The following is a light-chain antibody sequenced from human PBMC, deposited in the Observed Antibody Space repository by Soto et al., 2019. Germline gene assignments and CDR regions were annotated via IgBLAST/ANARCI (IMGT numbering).Light chain of an antibody. CDR1: NGDVGSYDL. Sequence: QSVLTQPASVSGSPGQSITISCTGTNGDVGSYDLVSWYQRYPGEAPKLIIYEVNKRPSGISNRFSGSKSGNTASLTISGLQAEDEAEYDCCSYATPRQFGGGTKLTVL. V-gene: IGLV2-23*02. CDR3: CSYATPRQ. J-gene: IGLJ2*01. CDR2: EVN.